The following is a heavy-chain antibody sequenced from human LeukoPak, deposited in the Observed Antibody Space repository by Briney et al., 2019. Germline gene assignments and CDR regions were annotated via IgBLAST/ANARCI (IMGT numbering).Heavy chain of an antibody. V-gene: IGHV3-23*01. CDR3: AKPRGYCSGTSCYGNYYYYGMDV. CDR2: ISGSGGST. Sequence: GGSLRLSCAASGFTFSSYAMRWVRQAPGKGLEWVSAISGSGGSTYYADSVKGRFTISRDNSKNTLYLQMNSLRAEDTAVYYCAKPRGYCSGTSCYGNYYYYGMDVWGKGTTVTVSS. CDR1: GFTFSSYA. J-gene: IGHJ6*04. D-gene: IGHD2-2*01.